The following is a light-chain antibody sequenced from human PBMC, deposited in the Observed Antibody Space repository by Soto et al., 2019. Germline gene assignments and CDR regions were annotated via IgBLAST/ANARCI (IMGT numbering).Light chain of an antibody. V-gene: IGKV3-15*01. CDR1: QSVSSN. J-gene: IGKJ2*01. Sequence: EIVMTQSPATLSVSPGDWATLSCRASQSVSSNLAWYQHKPGQAPSLLIYGASTRATGIPARFSASGSGTDFTITIRSLQSEDVAVYCCQQYNKWPFTFGQGTKLEIK. CDR3: QQYNKWPFT. CDR2: GAS.